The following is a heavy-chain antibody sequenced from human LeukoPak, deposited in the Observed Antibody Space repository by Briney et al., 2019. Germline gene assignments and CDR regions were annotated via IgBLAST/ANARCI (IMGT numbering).Heavy chain of an antibody. CDR2: ISTSSSYI. J-gene: IGHJ6*03. CDR1: GFTFSSHS. V-gene: IGHV3-21*01. CDR3: ARGHCSSAACPGYYYMDV. D-gene: IGHD2-2*01. Sequence: PGGSLRLSCAASGFTFSSHSMTWVRQAPGKGLEWVSSISTSSSYIYYADSVKGRFTISRDNAKNSLYLQMISLRAEDTAIYYCARGHCSSAACPGYYYMDVWGQGTTVTV.